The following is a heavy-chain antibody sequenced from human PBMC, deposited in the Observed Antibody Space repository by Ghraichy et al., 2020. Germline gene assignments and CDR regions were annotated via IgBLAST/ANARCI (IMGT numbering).Heavy chain of an antibody. D-gene: IGHD1/OR15-1a*01. CDR1: GGSISSSSYY. V-gene: IGHV4-39*01. J-gene: IGHJ2*01. CDR3: ARQPNKGPWYFDL. CDR2: IYYSGST. Sequence: LRLSCTVSGGSISSSSYYWGWIRQPPGKGLEWIGSIYYSGSTYYNPSLKSRVTISVDTSKNQFSLKLSSVTAADTAVYYCARQPNKGPWYFDLWGRGTLVTVSS.